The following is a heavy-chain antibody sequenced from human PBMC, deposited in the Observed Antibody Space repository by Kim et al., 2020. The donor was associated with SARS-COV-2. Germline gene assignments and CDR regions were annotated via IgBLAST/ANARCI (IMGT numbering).Heavy chain of an antibody. J-gene: IGHJ4*02. D-gene: IGHD7-27*01. CDR2: KT. Sequence: KTEYTPSLKRRVTMSMDTSKNQVSLKLSSVTAADTAVYYCARTGEGYYFDSWGQGTLVTVSS. CDR3: ARTGEGYYFDS. V-gene: IGHV4-4*07.